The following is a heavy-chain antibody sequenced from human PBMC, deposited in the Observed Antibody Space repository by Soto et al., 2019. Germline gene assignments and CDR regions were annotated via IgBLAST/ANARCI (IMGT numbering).Heavy chain of an antibody. J-gene: IGHJ4*03. CDR3: AQCRCGGDGLQSYASHINCAVQG. CDR2: IYWDNDK. V-gene: IGHV2-5*02. Sequence: QITLKESGPTLVKPTQTLTLTCTFSGFSLRTSGVGVGWIRQPPGKALEWLALIYWDNDKRYSPSLKSRLTITTDTSEHQVVLTMTHMDPVHRGKYYCAQCRCGGDGLQSYASHINCAVQGCGQGAPVTVSS. CDR1: GFSLRTSGVG. D-gene: IGHD2-21*02.